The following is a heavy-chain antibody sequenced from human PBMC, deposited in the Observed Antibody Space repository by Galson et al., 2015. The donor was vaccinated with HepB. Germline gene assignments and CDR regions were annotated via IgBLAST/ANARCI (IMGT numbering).Heavy chain of an antibody. CDR2: ISSSRSTI. V-gene: IGHV3-48*04. J-gene: IGHJ4*02. Sequence: SLRLSCAASGFTFSSYSMNWVRQAPGKGLEWVSYISSSRSTISYADSVKGRFTISRDNSKNSLYLQMNSLRAEDTAVYYCARDGPGDYTAQSPSDYWGQGTLVTVSS. D-gene: IGHD4-17*01. CDR1: GFTFSSYS. CDR3: ARDGPGDYTAQSPSDY.